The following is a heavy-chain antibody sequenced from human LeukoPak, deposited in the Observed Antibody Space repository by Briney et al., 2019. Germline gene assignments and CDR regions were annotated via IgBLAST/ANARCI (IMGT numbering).Heavy chain of an antibody. CDR2: ISSSGSYM. CDR1: GFTFSSYN. J-gene: IGHJ4*02. CDR3: ARDQFRRDGYSNYFDY. Sequence: GSLRLSCAASGFTFSSYNMNWVRQAPGEGLEWVSSISSSGSYMYYADSVRGRFTISRDNAKNSLYLQMNSLRAEDTAVYYCARDQFRRDGYSNYFDYWGQGTLVTVSS. D-gene: IGHD5-24*01. V-gene: IGHV3-21*01.